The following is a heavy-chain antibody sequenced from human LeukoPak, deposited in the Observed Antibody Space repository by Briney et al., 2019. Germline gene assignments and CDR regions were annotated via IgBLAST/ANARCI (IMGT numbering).Heavy chain of an antibody. D-gene: IGHD1-26*01. CDR1: GGSISSGGYY. Sequence: SETLSLTCTVSGGSISSGGYYWSWIRQPPGKGLEWIGYIYHSGSTCYNPSLKSRVTISVDRSKNQFSLKLSSVTAADTAVYYCAISIVGANSFDYWGQGTLVTVSS. CDR3: AISIVGANSFDY. J-gene: IGHJ4*02. V-gene: IGHV4-30-2*01. CDR2: IYHSGST.